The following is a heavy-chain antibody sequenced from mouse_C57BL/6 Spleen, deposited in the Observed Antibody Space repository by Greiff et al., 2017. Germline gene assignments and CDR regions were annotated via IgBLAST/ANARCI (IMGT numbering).Heavy chain of an antibody. CDR1: GYAFSSSW. J-gene: IGHJ2*01. CDR3: VHDYGSPAFDY. CDR2: IYPGDGDT. V-gene: IGHV1-82*01. Sequence: QVQLQQSGPELVKPGASVKISCKASGYAFSSSWMNWVKQRPGKGLEWIGRIYPGDGDTNYNGKFKGKATLTADKSSSTAYMQLSSLTSEDSAVYFCVHDYGSPAFDYWGQGTTLTVSS. D-gene: IGHD1-1*01.